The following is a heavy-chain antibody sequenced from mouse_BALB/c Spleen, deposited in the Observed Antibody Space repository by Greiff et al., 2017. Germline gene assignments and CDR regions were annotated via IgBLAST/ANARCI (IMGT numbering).Heavy chain of an antibody. CDR2: ISDGGSYT. V-gene: IGHV5-4*02. CDR1: GFTFSDYY. CDR3: ARGYDGYVDY. D-gene: IGHD2-3*01. J-gene: IGHJ2*01. Sequence: EVMLVESGGGLVKPGGSLKLSCAASGFTFSDYYMYWVRQTPEKRLEWVATISDGGSYTYYPDSVKGRFTISRDNAKNNLYLQMSSLKSEDTAMYYCARGYDGYVDYWGQGTTLTVSS.